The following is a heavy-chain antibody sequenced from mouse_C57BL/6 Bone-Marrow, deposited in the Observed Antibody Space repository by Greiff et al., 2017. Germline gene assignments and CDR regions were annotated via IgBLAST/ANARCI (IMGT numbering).Heavy chain of an antibody. D-gene: IGHD2-1*01. CDR1: GYTFTTYP. CDR2: FYPYNDDT. Sequence: VQLQQSGAALVKPGASVKMSCKASGYTFTTYPIEWMKQNHGKSLEWIGNFYPYNDDTKYNEKFKGKATLTVEKSSSTVYLGLSRLTSDDSAVYDCARGGNYGGYYFDYWGQGTTLTVSS. V-gene: IGHV1-47*01. CDR3: ARGGNYGGYYFDY. J-gene: IGHJ2*01.